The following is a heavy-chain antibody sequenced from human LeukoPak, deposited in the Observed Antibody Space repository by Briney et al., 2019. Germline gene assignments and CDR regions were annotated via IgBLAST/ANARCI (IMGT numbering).Heavy chain of an antibody. CDR3: ASQIGGYPRD. V-gene: IGHV4-39*07. J-gene: IGHJ4*02. CDR1: FGSVDIGASY. D-gene: IGHD5-12*01. CDR2: VYSTGGT. Sequence: SETLSLTCTVSFGSVDIGASYWGWIRQSPGMGLEWIGTVYSTGGTYYNPSLRSRLTISLDASKRQFSLKMTSVTAADAAVYYCASQIGGYPRDWGQGTLVTVSS.